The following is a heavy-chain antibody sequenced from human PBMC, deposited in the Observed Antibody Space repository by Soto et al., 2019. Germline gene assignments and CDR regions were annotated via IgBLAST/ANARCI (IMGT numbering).Heavy chain of an antibody. J-gene: IGHJ4*02. CDR2: IDEYGSTI. Sequence: EVQLVESGGGLVQPGGSLRLSCAASGFTFSSYWMHWVRQVPGTGLLWVSRIDEYGSTINYADSVKGRFTISRDNARNTLYLEMNSLRAEDTALYYWTRDIGGKGAYWGPGTLVTVSS. D-gene: IGHD3-10*01. CDR1: GFTFSSYW. V-gene: IGHV3-74*01. CDR3: TRDIGGKGAY.